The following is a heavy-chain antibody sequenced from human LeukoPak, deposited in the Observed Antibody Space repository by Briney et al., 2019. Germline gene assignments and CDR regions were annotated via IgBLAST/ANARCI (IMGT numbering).Heavy chain of an antibody. CDR2: IKQDGSEK. Sequence: PGGSLRLSCVASGFTFSSYWMTWVRQAPGKGLEWVANIKQDGSEKYYVDSVKGRFTISRDNAKNSLYLQMNSLRAEDTAVYYCARESMKQTERWLTRRRDNWFDPWGQGTLVTVSS. D-gene: IGHD5-24*01. J-gene: IGHJ5*02. CDR1: GFTFSSYW. V-gene: IGHV3-7*01. CDR3: ARESMKQTERWLTRRRDNWFDP.